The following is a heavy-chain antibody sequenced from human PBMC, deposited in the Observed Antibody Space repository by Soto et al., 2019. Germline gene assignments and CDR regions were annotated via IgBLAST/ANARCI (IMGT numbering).Heavy chain of an antibody. CDR1: GYTFTAYY. V-gene: IGHV1-2*02. CDR3: ARSEAIPMGGYYGMDV. J-gene: IGHJ6*02. Sequence: ASEQVSCKASGYTFTAYYMNWVRQAPGQGLEWVGWISTKTGGIHYAQKFRGRVTMTRDTSIRTIHMELSSPRSDDTAVYCCARSEAIPMGGYYGMDVWGQGTTVTVSS. CDR2: ISTKTGGI. D-gene: IGHD3-10*01.